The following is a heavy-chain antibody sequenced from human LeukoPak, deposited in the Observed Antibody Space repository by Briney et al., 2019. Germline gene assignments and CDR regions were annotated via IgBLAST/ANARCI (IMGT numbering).Heavy chain of an antibody. CDR3: AKGLSNDFWSGYPTFDY. CDR2: IYSGGST. Sequence: PGGSLRLSCAASGFTVSSNYLSWVRQAPGKGLEWVSVIYSGGSTYYADSVKGRFTISRDNSKNTLYLQMNSLRAEDTAVYYCAKGLSNDFWSGYPTFDYWGQGTLVTVSS. CDR1: GFTVSSNY. V-gene: IGHV3-53*01. J-gene: IGHJ4*02. D-gene: IGHD3-3*01.